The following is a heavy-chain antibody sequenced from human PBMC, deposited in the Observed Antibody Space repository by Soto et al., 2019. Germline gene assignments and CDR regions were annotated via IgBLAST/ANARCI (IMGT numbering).Heavy chain of an antibody. J-gene: IGHJ6*02. Sequence: SETLSLTCAVYGGSFSCYYWSWIRQPPGKGLEWIGEINHSGSTNYNPSLKSRVTISVDTSKNQFSLKLSSVTAADAAVYYCARLRNWGSSWYPGGGYYYYGMDVWGQGTTVTVSS. CDR1: GGSFSCYY. V-gene: IGHV4-34*01. D-gene: IGHD6-13*01. CDR2: INHSGST. CDR3: ARLRNWGSSWYPGGGYYYYGMDV.